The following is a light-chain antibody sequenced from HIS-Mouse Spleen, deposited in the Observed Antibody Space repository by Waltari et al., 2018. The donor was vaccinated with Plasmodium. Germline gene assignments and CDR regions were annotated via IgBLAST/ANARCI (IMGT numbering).Light chain of an antibody. V-gene: IGKV1-33*01. CDR2: DAS. J-gene: IGKJ2*01. CDR3: RQYDNLPYT. Sequence: DIQMTQSPSSLSASVGDRVTITCQASQDISNYLHWYQQKPGKAPKLLIYDASNLETGVPSRFSGSGSGTDSAFTISGRQPEDIATYYCRQYDNLPYTFGQGTKLEI. CDR1: QDISNY.